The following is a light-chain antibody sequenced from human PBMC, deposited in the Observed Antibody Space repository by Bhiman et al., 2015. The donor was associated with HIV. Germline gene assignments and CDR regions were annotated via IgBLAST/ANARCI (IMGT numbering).Light chain of an antibody. Sequence: SYELTQPPSVSVAPGKTARMTCGGNNIESKSVHWYQQKPGQAPVVVIYYDSDRPSGIPERFSGSKSDNTASLTISGLQAEDEADYYCSSYTTSSTYVFGTGTKVTVL. CDR3: SSYTTSSTYV. CDR1: NIESKS. J-gene: IGLJ1*01. V-gene: IGLV3-21*01. CDR2: YDS.